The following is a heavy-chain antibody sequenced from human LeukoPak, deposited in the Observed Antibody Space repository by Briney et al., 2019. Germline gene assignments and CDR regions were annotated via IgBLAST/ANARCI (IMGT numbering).Heavy chain of an antibody. Sequence: SETLSLTCTVSGGSISSHYWSWIRQPPGKELEWIGYIYYSGSANYNPSLKSRVTISVDTSKNQFSLKLSSVTAADTAVYYCARGSTSRAAFDIWGQGTMLTVSS. D-gene: IGHD5/OR15-5a*01. CDR2: IYYSGSA. V-gene: IGHV4-59*11. CDR1: GGSISSHY. CDR3: ARGSTSRAAFDI. J-gene: IGHJ3*02.